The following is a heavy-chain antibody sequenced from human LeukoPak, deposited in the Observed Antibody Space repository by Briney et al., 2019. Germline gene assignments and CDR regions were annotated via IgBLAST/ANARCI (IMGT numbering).Heavy chain of an antibody. V-gene: IGHV1-2*02. Sequence: EASVKVSCKASGYTFTGYYMHWGRQAPGQGLEWMGWINPNSGGTNYAQKFQGRVTMTRDTSISTAYMELSRLRSDDTAVYYCARATGRMYYDILTGVRPFDYWGQGTLVTVSS. CDR2: INPNSGGT. J-gene: IGHJ4*02. CDR1: GYTFTGYY. CDR3: ARATGRMYYDILTGVRPFDY. D-gene: IGHD3-9*01.